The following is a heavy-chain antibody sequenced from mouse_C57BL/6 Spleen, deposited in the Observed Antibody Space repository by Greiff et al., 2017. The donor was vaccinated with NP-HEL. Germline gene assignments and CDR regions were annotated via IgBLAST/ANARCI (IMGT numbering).Heavy chain of an antibody. D-gene: IGHD2-4*01. Sequence: VQLQQSGPELVKPGASVKISCKASGYAFSSSWMNWVKQRPGKGLEWIGRIYPGDGDTNYNGKFKGKATLTADKSSSTAYMQLSSLTSEDSAVYFCARGRYDYGYYFDYWGQGTTLTVSS. CDR3: ARGRYDYGYYFDY. J-gene: IGHJ2*01. CDR2: IYPGDGDT. CDR1: GYAFSSSW. V-gene: IGHV1-82*01.